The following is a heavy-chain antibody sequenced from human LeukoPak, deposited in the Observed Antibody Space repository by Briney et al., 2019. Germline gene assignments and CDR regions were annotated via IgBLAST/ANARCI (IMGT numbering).Heavy chain of an antibody. CDR1: GFTFSDFD. D-gene: IGHD2-15*01. J-gene: IGHJ4*02. Sequence: PGGSLRLSCVASGFTFSDFDMNWVRQAPGKGLEWVSSISTSGSNTYYADSVRGRFTISRDNSKNTLYLQMNSLRAEDTAVYYCAKEGRVGGYCSGGSCYIYHFDYWGQGTLVTVSS. V-gene: IGHV3-23*01. CDR2: ISTSGSNT. CDR3: AKEGRVGGYCSGGSCYIYHFDY.